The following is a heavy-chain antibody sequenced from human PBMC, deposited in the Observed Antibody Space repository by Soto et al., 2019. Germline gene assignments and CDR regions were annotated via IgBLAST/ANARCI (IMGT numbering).Heavy chain of an antibody. CDR2: IIPIFGTA. J-gene: IGHJ4*02. V-gene: IGHV1-69*06. CDR1: GGTFSSYA. Sequence: GASVKVSCKASGGTFSSYAISWVRQAPGQGLEWMGGIIPIFGTANYAQKLQGRVTITADKSTSTAYMELSSLRSEDTAVYYCARSGYSYAMLAFFDYWRQVTLVTVS. CDR3: ARSGYSYAMLAFFDY. D-gene: IGHD5-18*01.